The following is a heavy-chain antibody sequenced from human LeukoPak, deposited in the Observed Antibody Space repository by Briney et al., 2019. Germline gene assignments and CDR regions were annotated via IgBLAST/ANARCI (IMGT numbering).Heavy chain of an antibody. D-gene: IGHD6-19*01. V-gene: IGHV1-18*01. CDR2: INPYNGNT. CDR3: ARERSGWFFSN. J-gene: IGHJ4*02. CDR1: GYSFTSYG. Sequence: ASVKVSCKASGYSFTSYGITWVRQAPGQGLEWMGWINPYNGNTNYALKLRGRVTMTTDTSTSTAYMDLRSLRSDDTAVYYCARERSGWFFSNWGQGTLVTVSS.